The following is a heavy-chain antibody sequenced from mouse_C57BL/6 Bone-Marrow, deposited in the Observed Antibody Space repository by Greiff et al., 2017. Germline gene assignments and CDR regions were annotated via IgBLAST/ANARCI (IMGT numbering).Heavy chain of an antibody. V-gene: IGHV2-5*01. D-gene: IGHD2-12*01. CDR2: IWRGGST. Sequence: VKLVESGPGLVQPSQSLSITCTVSGFSLTSYGVHWVRQSPGKGLEWLGVIWRGGSTDYNAAFMSRLSITKDNSKSQVFYKMNSLQADATAIYSCAKSYVRDYAMDYWGQGTSVTVSS. CDR1: GFSLTSYG. J-gene: IGHJ4*01. CDR3: AKSYVRDYAMDY.